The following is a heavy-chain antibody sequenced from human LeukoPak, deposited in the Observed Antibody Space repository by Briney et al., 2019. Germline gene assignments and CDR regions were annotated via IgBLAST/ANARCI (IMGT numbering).Heavy chain of an antibody. J-gene: IGHJ3*02. V-gene: IGHV3-53*01. Sequence: GGSLRLSCAASGFTVSSNYMNWVRQAPGKGLEWVSVIYSGGSTYCADSVKGRFTISRDNSKNTLYLQMNTLSAEDTAVYYCARARNSLDAFDIWGQGTMVTVSS. D-gene: IGHD2/OR15-2a*01. CDR3: ARARNSLDAFDI. CDR2: IYSGGST. CDR1: GFTVSSNY.